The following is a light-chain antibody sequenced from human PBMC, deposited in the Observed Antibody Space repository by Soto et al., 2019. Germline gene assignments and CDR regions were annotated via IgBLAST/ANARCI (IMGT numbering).Light chain of an antibody. V-gene: IGKV1-5*03. J-gene: IGKJ1*01. CDR2: KAS. CDR1: QSISSW. Sequence: DIQITQSPSTLSASVGDRVTITCRASQSISSWLAWYQQKPGTAPKLLIYKASTLQSGVPSRFSGSGSGTEFTLTIISLQPDDSATYYCQQYNDNWTFGQGTKVEIK. CDR3: QQYNDNWT.